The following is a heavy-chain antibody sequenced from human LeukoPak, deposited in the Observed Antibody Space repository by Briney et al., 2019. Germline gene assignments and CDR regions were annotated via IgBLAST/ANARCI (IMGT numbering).Heavy chain of an antibody. Sequence: ASVKVSCKASGYTFNSYYMHWVRQAPGQGLEWVGIINPTGDPTTYAQKFQGRVTMTSDMSTSTVYMELSSLRSEDTAVYYCARSSGSYSSLFYMHVWGKGTTVTVSS. CDR2: INPTGDPT. J-gene: IGHJ6*03. CDR3: ARSSGSYSSLFYMHV. CDR1: GYTFNSYY. D-gene: IGHD3-22*01. V-gene: IGHV1-46*02.